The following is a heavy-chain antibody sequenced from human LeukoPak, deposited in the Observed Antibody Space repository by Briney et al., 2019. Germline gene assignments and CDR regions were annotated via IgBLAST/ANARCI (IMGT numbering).Heavy chain of an antibody. J-gene: IGHJ4*02. V-gene: IGHV3-73*01. CDR2: IRSKANGDAT. CDR1: GFTFSGSA. D-gene: IGHD2-15*01. CDR3: TGSLGYCSGGSCYGPDY. Sequence: GGSLRLSCAASGFTFSGSAMHCVRQASGKGLEWVGRIRSKANGDATAYAASVKGRFTISRDDSKNTAYLQMNSLKTEDTAVYYCTGSLGYCSGGSCYGPDYWGQGALVTVSS.